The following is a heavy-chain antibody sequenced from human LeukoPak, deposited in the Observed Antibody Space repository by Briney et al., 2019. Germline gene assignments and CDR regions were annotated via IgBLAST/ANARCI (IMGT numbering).Heavy chain of an antibody. CDR2: IKQDGSEK. D-gene: IGHD3-22*01. CDR1: GFTFSSYW. Sequence: PGGSLRLSCAASGFTFSSYWMSWVRQAPGKGLEWVANIKQDGSEKYYVDSVKGRFTISRDNAKNSLYLQMNSLRAEDTAVYYCARDSLPFYYDSSGYFLSYNYWGQGTLVTVSS. CDR3: ARDSLPFYYDSSGYFLSYNY. J-gene: IGHJ4*02. V-gene: IGHV3-7*01.